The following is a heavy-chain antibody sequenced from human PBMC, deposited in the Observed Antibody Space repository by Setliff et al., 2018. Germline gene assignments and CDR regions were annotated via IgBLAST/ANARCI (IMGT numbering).Heavy chain of an antibody. CDR1: GGTFSSYA. CDR3: VCGHRSQATSDF. CDR2: IIPIFGTA. V-gene: IGHV1-69*06. J-gene: IGHJ4*02. D-gene: IGHD2-21*01. Sequence: GASVKVSCKASGGTFSSYAISWVRQAPGQGLEWMGGIIPIFGTANYAQKFQGRVAITADKSTTTSYMELSSLTSEDTAVYFCVCGHRSQATSDFWGQGTLVTVSS.